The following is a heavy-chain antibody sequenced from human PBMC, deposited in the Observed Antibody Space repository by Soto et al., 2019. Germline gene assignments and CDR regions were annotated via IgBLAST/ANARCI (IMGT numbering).Heavy chain of an antibody. CDR1: GFSLSTSGVG. CDR3: AHRRPDYGDYYFDY. CDR2: IYWDDDK. Sequence: GSGPTLVNPAQTLTLACTFSGFSLSTSGVGVGWIRQPPGKALEWLALIYWDDDKRYSPSLKSRLTITKDTSKNQVVLTMTNMDPADTATYYCAHRRPDYGDYYFDYWGQGTLVTVSS. D-gene: IGHD4-17*01. J-gene: IGHJ4*02. V-gene: IGHV2-5*02.